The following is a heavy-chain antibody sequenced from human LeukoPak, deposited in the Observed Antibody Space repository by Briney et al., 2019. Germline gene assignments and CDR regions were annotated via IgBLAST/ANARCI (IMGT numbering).Heavy chain of an antibody. J-gene: IGHJ5*02. V-gene: IGHV4-39*01. D-gene: IGHD3-3*01. CDR2: IYYSGSA. CDR1: GTSISSSTDYY. Sequence: SETLSLTCTVSGTSISSSTDYYWGWVRQAPGKGLEWIANIYYSGSAYYNPSLKSRVTISVETSKNQIYLNLNSVTAADTAVYYCTRPEKRVFGLIDPWGQGTQVTVSS. CDR3: TRPEKRVFGLIDP.